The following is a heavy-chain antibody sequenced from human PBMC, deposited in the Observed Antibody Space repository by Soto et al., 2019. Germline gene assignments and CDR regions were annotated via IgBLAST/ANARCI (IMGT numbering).Heavy chain of an antibody. Sequence: SETLSLTCAVYGGSFSVYYWSWIRHPPGKGLEWIGEINHSGSTNYNPSLKSRVTISVDTSKNQFSLKLSSVTAADTAVYYCAGRPVYCTNGVCFNYYYYGMDVWGQGTTVTVSS. D-gene: IGHD2-8*01. CDR3: AGRPVYCTNGVCFNYYYYGMDV. CDR1: GGSFSVYY. CDR2: INHSGST. V-gene: IGHV4-34*01. J-gene: IGHJ6*02.